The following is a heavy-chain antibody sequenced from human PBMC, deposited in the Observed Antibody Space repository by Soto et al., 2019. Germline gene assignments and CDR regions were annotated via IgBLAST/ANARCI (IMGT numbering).Heavy chain of an antibody. Sequence: GLSLRLSCAVSGFPFSSYGMSWVLQAPGKGLEWVSRISPSGDSPAYADFVEGLFTVSRDNSENTLSLLMNSLRADDTAVYYCTVRAPFSVSGVPTTLDSWGQGTPVTVSS. CDR2: ISPSGDSP. J-gene: IGHJ4*02. CDR3: TVRAPFSVSGVPTTLDS. V-gene: IGHV3-23*01. CDR1: GFPFSSYG. D-gene: IGHD3-3*02.